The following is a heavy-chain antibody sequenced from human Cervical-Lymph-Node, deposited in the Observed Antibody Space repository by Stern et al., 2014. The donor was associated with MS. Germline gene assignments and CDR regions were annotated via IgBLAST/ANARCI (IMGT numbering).Heavy chain of an antibody. CDR3: ARGSDGYQPQYYFGMDI. CDR2: MNPTSGDT. J-gene: IGHJ6*02. CDR1: GYTLTNYE. Sequence: VHLVESGAEVKKPGASVKVSCKASGYTLTNYEINWVLQAPGQGLEWMGWMNPTSGDTGSAQKFQGRLTMTRNASISTAYMDLNSLRSDDTAVYYCARGSDGYQPQYYFGMDIWGQGTTVIVSS. V-gene: IGHV1-8*02. D-gene: IGHD5-24*01.